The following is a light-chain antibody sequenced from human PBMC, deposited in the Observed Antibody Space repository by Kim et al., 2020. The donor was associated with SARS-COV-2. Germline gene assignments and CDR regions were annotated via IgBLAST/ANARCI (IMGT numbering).Light chain of an antibody. CDR2: EVN. V-gene: IGLV2-23*02. CDR3: CSFAGSLTLI. Sequence: QSVLTQIASVSGSPGQSITIPCTGTSSDVGRYSLVSWYQQHPGRAPKLIIYEVNKRPSGVSDRFSGSKSGDTASLTISGLQSEDEAHYYCCSFAGSLTLIFGGGTQLTVL. CDR1: SSDVGRYSL. J-gene: IGLJ2*01.